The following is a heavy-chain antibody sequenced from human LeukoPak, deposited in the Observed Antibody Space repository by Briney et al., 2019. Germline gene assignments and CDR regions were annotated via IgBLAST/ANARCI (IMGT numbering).Heavy chain of an antibody. CDR1: GGSINSHY. V-gene: IGHV4-59*08. D-gene: IGHD6-19*01. CDR3: VRRDTGWNYFDY. CDR2: FYYTGKN. J-gene: IGHJ4*02. Sequence: PSETLSLTCAVSGGSINSHYWGWTRQPPGKGLQWIGDFYYTGKNNYNPSLKSRVTISLDTSKDHLSLNLTSVVAADTAIYYCVRRDTGWNYFDYWGQGILVTVSS.